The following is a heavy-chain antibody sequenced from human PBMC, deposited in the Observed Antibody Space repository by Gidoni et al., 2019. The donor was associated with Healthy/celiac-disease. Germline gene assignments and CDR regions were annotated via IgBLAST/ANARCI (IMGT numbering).Heavy chain of an antibody. Sequence: EVQLLESGGGLVQPGGSLRRSCAASGFTFSSSAMSWVRQAPGKGLEWVSAISGSGGSTYYADSVKGRFTISRDNSKNTLYLQMNSLRAEDTAVYYCAKDLKVGPETEYFQHWGQGTLVTVSS. CDR2: ISGSGGST. CDR1: GFTFSSSA. V-gene: IGHV3-23*01. D-gene: IGHD3-16*01. J-gene: IGHJ1*01. CDR3: AKDLKVGPETEYFQH.